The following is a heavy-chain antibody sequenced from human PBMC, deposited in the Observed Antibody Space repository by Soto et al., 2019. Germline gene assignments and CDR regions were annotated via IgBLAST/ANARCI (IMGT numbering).Heavy chain of an antibody. CDR2: ISSSSSII. CDR1: GFTFSTYN. Sequence: GGSLRLSCAASGFTFSTYNMNWVRQAPGKGLEWVSYISSSSSIIYYADSVKGRFTISRDNAKNSLYLQMNSLRAEDTAGYYCASDPGGCSGGSCYSWYFDYWGQGTLVTVSS. V-gene: IGHV3-48*01. CDR3: ASDPGGCSGGSCYSWYFDY. J-gene: IGHJ4*02. D-gene: IGHD2-15*01.